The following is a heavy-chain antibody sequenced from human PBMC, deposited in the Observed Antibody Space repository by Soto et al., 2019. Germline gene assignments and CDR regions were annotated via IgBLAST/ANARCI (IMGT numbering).Heavy chain of an antibody. J-gene: IGHJ5*02. V-gene: IGHV1-69*13. CDR3: APSGYYDSSGLYWFDP. CDR2: IIPIFGTA. Sequence: ASVKVSCKASGGTFSSYAISWVRQAPGQGLEWMGGIIPIFGTANYAQKFQGRVTITADESTSTAYMELSSLRSEDTAVYYCAPSGYYDSSGLYWFDPWGQGTLVTVSS. D-gene: IGHD3-22*01. CDR1: GGTFSSYA.